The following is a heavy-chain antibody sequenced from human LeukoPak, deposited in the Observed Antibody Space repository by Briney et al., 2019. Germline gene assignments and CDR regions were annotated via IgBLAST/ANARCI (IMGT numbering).Heavy chain of an antibody. CDR1: GFPFSSYA. CDR2: ISGDGATT. Sequence: GGSLRLSCAASGFPFSSYAMTWVRQAPGKGLEWVSSISGDGATTYHADSVKGRFTISRDNAKNTVYLEISILGAEDTALYYCAKGTAMTRYGYFDYWGQGTLVTVSS. CDR3: AKGTAMTRYGYFDY. D-gene: IGHD5-18*01. J-gene: IGHJ4*02. V-gene: IGHV3-23*01.